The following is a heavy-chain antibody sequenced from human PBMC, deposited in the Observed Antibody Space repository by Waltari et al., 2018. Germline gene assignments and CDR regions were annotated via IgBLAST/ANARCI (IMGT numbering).Heavy chain of an antibody. D-gene: IGHD6-6*01. Sequence: QVQLVQSGAEVKKPGASVKVSCKVSGYTVTEVSIHWVRQSPGKGLEWMGSCDPQDGETGDAQKFQGRGTVTEDSATDTAYMELSSLRSDDTAVYYCATRGSSSRNNYWGQGTLVTVSS. V-gene: IGHV1-24*01. J-gene: IGHJ4*02. CDR2: CDPQDGET. CDR1: GYTVTEVS. CDR3: ATRGSSSRNNY.